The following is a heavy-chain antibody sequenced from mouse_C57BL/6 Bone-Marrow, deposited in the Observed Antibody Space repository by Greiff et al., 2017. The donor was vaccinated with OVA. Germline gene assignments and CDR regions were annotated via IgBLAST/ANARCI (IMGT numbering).Heavy chain of an antibody. CDR1: GYTFTSYW. CDR2: IDPETGGT. D-gene: IGHD2-5*01. J-gene: IGHJ4*01. Sequence: QSCKASGYTFTSYWMHWVKQRPGRGLEWVGAIDPETGGTAYNQKFKGKAILTADKSSSTAYMELRSLTSEDSAVYYCTRGYSNYYAMDYWGQGTSVTVSS. CDR3: TRGYSNYYAMDY. V-gene: IGHV1S36*01.